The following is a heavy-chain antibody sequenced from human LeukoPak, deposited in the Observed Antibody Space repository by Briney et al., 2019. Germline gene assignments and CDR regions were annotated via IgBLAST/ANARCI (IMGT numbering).Heavy chain of an antibody. Sequence: GGSLRLSCAASGFTVSSNYMSWVRQAPGKGLEWVSVIYSGGSTYYADPVKGRFTISRDNSKNTLYLQMNSLRAEDTAVYYCAREGDTQYSSDWAGAFDIWGQGTMVTVSS. J-gene: IGHJ3*02. D-gene: IGHD6-19*01. CDR1: GFTVSSNY. CDR2: IYSGGST. V-gene: IGHV3-66*01. CDR3: AREGDTQYSSDWAGAFDI.